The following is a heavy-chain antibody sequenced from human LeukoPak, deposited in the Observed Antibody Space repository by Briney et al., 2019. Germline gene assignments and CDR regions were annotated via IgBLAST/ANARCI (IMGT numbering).Heavy chain of an antibody. CDR1: GYSISSGYY. J-gene: IGHJ4*02. V-gene: IGHV4-38-2*02. CDR3: AREGSRDFDY. CDR2: ISRSGNT. Sequence: SETLSLTCTVTGYSISSGYYWGWIRQSPEKGLEWIGTISRSGNTYYNPSLKSRLTISVDTSRNQFSLNLNSVTAADTAVYFCAREGSRDFDYWGQGTLVTVSS.